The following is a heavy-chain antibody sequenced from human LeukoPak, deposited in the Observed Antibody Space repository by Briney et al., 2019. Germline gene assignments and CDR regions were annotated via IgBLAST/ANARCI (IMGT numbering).Heavy chain of an antibody. CDR2: IYYSGGT. D-gene: IGHD6-13*01. Sequence: PSETLSLTCTVSGGSISSGGYYWGWIRQHPGQGLEWIGYIYYSGGTYYNPSLKSRVTISVDTSKNQFSLKLSSVTAADTAVYYCARQTGGIAAAGKGTFDYWGQGTLVTVSS. V-gene: IGHV4-31*03. J-gene: IGHJ4*02. CDR3: ARQTGGIAAAGKGTFDY. CDR1: GGSISSGGYY.